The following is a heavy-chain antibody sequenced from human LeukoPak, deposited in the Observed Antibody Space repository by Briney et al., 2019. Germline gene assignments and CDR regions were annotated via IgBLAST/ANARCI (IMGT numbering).Heavy chain of an antibody. J-gene: IGHJ2*01. CDR2: INPNSGGT. CDR1: GYTFIDYY. V-gene: IGHV1-2*02. CDR3: AKNMGYGDYWYFDL. Sequence: ASVKVSCKASGYTFIDYYIHWVRQAPGEGLVWMGWINPNSGGTNHAQKFQGSVTMTRDTSISTAYMELTRLNSDDTAVYYCAKNMGYGDYWYFDLWGRGTLVTVSS. D-gene: IGHD4-17*01.